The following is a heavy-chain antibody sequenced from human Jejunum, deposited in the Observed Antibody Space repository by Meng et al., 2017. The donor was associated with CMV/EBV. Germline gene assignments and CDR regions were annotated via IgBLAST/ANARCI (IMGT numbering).Heavy chain of an antibody. D-gene: IGHD2-2*01. CDR2: IHHSGDT. CDR3: AKTARIPAA. Sequence: LPCIVSGASIASSSWSWFRQSPVKGLESIGYIHHSGDTNYNPALMSRATMSLDMSKNQLSLRLTSVTAADTAVYYCAKTARIPAAWGQGTLVTVSS. V-gene: IGHV4-59*01. CDR1: GASIASSS. J-gene: IGHJ1*01.